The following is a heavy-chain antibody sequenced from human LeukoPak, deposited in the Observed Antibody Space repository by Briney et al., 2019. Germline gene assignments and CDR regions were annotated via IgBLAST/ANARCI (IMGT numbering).Heavy chain of an antibody. J-gene: IGHJ4*02. CDR3: ARHSSSWSFFDY. Sequence: PSETLSLTCAVYGGSFSSYYWSWIRQPPGKGLEWIGYIYYSGSTNYNPSLKSRVTISVDTSKNQFSLKLSSVTAADTAVYYCARHSSSWSFFDYWGQGTLVTVSS. V-gene: IGHV4-59*08. D-gene: IGHD6-13*01. CDR1: GGSFSSYY. CDR2: IYYSGST.